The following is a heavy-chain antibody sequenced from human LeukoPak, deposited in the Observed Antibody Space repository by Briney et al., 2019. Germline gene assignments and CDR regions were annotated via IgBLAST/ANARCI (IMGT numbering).Heavy chain of an antibody. CDR3: ARVGLGPLDYFDY. D-gene: IGHD3/OR15-3a*01. CDR1: GGSFSTYY. Sequence: SETLSLTCTVSGGSFSTYYWNWIRQPPGKGLEWIGYIHYSGSTNYNPSLKSRVTISVDTSKNQFSLKLSSVTAADTAVYYCARVGLGPLDYFDYWGQGTLVTVSS. V-gene: IGHV4-59*01. J-gene: IGHJ4*02. CDR2: IHYSGST.